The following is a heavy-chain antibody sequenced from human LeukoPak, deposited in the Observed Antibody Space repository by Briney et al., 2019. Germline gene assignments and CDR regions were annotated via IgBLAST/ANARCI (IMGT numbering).Heavy chain of an antibody. CDR3: ARDRCSGGSCYGYYYGMDV. CDR2: IGSDGSNE. D-gene: IGHD2-15*01. J-gene: IGHJ6*02. CDR1: GLTFNVYG. Sequence: QPGGSLRLSCAASGLTFNVYGMHWVRQAPGKGLEWATFIGSDGSNEYYADSVKGRFTISRDNPKNTLYLQMNSLRAEDTAVYYCARDRCSGGSCYGYYYGMDVWGQGTTVTVSS. V-gene: IGHV3-30*02.